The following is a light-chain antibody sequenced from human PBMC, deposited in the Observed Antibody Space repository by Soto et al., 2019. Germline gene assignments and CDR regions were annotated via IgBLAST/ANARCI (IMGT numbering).Light chain of an antibody. CDR3: QQSFSSPWT. J-gene: IGKJ1*01. Sequence: DIQMTQSPSSLSASLGDRVTITCRASQNISRYLNWYRQKPGKAPNLLIYAASSLLSGVPSRFRGSGSGTDFTLTISSLQPEDFVSYYCQQSFSSPWTFGQGTKVEIK. V-gene: IGKV1-39*01. CDR2: AAS. CDR1: QNISRY.